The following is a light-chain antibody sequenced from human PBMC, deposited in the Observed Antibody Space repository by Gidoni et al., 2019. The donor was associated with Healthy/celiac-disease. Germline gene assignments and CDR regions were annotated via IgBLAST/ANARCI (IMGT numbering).Light chain of an antibody. CDR1: SSNIGAGYD. J-gene: IGLJ2*01. CDR2: GNI. CDR3: QSYDSSLSGSV. Sequence: QSVLTQPPSVSGAPGQRVTIPCTGSSSNIGAGYDVHWYQQLPGTAPKVFIYGNINRPSGVPDRFSGSKSGASASLAIAGLQAEDEADYYCQSYDSSLSGSVFGGGTKLTVL. V-gene: IGLV1-40*01.